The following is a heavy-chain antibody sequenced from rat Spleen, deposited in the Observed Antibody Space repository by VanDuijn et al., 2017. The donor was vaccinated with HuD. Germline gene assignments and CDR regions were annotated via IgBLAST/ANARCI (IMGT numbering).Heavy chain of an antibody. CDR3: VRRGNSVYWHFDF. CDR2: ISYDGGNT. CDR1: GFTFSDFY. V-gene: IGHV5-25*01. Sequence: EVQLVESDGGLVQPGGSMKLSCAASGFTFSDFYMAWVRQVPRKGLEWVAYISYDGGNTYYRDSVKGRFSISRDDAKSTLYLQMDSLRSVDTATYYCVRRGNSVYWHFDFWGPGTMVTVSS. D-gene: IGHD4-4*01. J-gene: IGHJ1*01.